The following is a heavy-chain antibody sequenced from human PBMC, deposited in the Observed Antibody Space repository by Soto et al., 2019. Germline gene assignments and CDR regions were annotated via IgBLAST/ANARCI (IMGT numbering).Heavy chain of an antibody. CDR1: GFTFSSYG. CDR2: ISYDGSNK. J-gene: IGHJ6*03. CDR3: AKTPAWGVIAAVYYYYMDV. Sequence: VQLVESGGGVVQPGRSLRLSCAASGFTFSSYGMHWVRQAPGKGLEWVAVISYDGSNKYYADSVKGRFTISRDNSKNTLYLQMNSLRAEDTAVYYCAKTPAWGVIAAVYYYYMDVWGKGTTVTVSS. D-gene: IGHD6-13*01. V-gene: IGHV3-30*18.